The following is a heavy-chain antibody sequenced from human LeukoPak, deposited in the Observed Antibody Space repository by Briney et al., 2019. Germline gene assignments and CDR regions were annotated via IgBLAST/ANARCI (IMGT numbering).Heavy chain of an antibody. CDR3: ATYSSGWYDGDNDAFDI. D-gene: IGHD6-19*01. V-gene: IGHV1-46*01. J-gene: IGHJ3*02. Sequence: GASVKVSCKASGYTFTSYYMHWVRQAPGQGLEWMGIINPSGGSTSYAQKFQGRVTMTRDMSTSTVYMELSSLRSEDTAVYYCATYSSGWYDGDNDAFDIWGQGTMVTVSS. CDR2: INPSGGST. CDR1: GYTFTSYY.